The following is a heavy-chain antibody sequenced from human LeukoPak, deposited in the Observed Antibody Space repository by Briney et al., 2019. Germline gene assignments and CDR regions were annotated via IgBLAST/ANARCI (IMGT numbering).Heavy chain of an antibody. CDR2: IRYDGSNK. Sequence: GGSLRLSCAASGFTFSSYGMHWVRQAPGKGLGWVAFIRYDGSNKYYADSVKGRFTISRDNSKNTLYLQMNSLRAEDTAVYYCAKNLLDSSGYEGDYGGQGTLVTVSS. V-gene: IGHV3-30*02. CDR3: AKNLLDSSGYEGDY. J-gene: IGHJ4*02. CDR1: GFTFSSYG. D-gene: IGHD3-22*01.